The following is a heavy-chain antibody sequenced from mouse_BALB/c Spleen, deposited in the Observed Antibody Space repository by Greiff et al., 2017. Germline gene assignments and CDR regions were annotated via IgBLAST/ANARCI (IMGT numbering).Heavy chain of an antibody. V-gene: IGHV5-12-1*01. CDR3: ARRGYYGSSLGNYFDY. D-gene: IGHD1-1*01. CDR1: GFAFSSYD. CDR2: ISSGGGST. J-gene: IGHJ2*01. Sequence: EVKVVESGGGLVKPGGSLKLSCAASGFAFSSYDMSWVRQTPEKRLEWVAYISSGGGSTYYPDTVKGRFTISRDNAKNTLYLQMSSLKSEDTAMYYCARRGYYGSSLGNYFDYWGQGTTLTVSS.